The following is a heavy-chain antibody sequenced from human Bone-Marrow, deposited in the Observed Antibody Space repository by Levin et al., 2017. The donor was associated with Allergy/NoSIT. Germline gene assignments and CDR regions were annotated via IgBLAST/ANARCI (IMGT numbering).Heavy chain of an antibody. CDR1: GGSISSYY. V-gene: IGHV4-59*01. Sequence: ASETLSLTCTVSGGSISSYYWSWIRQPPGKGLEWIGYIYYSGTTQYSPTLKSRVTISVDTSKNQFSLNLSSVTAADTAVYYCARAGYSSSWRQGGYYYYGMDVWGQGTTVTVSS. D-gene: IGHD6-13*01. CDR2: IYYSGTT. CDR3: ARAGYSSSWRQGGYYYYGMDV. J-gene: IGHJ6*02.